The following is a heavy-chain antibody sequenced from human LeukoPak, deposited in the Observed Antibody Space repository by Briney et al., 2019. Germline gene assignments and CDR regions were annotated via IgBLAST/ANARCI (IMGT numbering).Heavy chain of an antibody. Sequence: QTGGSLRLSCAASGFTFSSYAMSWVRQAPGKGLEWVSAISGSGGSTYYADSVKGRFTISRDNSKNTLYLQMNSLRAEDTAVYYCAKDSSRWNDVPNAFDIWGQGTMVTVSS. D-gene: IGHD1-1*01. CDR2: ISGSGGST. CDR3: AKDSSRWNDVPNAFDI. J-gene: IGHJ3*02. CDR1: GFTFSSYA. V-gene: IGHV3-23*01.